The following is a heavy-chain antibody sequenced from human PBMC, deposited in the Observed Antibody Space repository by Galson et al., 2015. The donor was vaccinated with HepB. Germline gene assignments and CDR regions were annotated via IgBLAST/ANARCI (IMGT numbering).Heavy chain of an antibody. D-gene: IGHD2-2*01. V-gene: IGHV1-69*13. Sequence: SVKVSCKASGGTFSSYAISWVRQAPGQGLERMGGIIPIFGTANYAQKFQGRVTITADESTSTAYMELSSLRSEDTAVYYCARIVVPAANIDYYYGMDVWGQGTTVTVSS. CDR3: ARIVVPAANIDYYYGMDV. J-gene: IGHJ6*02. CDR2: IIPIFGTA. CDR1: GGTFSSYA.